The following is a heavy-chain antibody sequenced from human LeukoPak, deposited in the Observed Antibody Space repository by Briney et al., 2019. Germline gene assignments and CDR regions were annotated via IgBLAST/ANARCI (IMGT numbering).Heavy chain of an antibody. J-gene: IGHJ4*02. D-gene: IGHD3-22*01. CDR1: GFTFTNYL. CDR2: IAPSVDTT. CDR3: VREESVGYFDY. V-gene: IGHV1-46*01. Sequence: ATVKVSCKSSGFTFTNYLLHWVRQAPGQGLEWVGRIAPSVDTTNYAQRFRDRVTMTRDTSTSTVYMELSSLRSEDTAVYYCVREESVGYFDYWGQGTLVSVSS.